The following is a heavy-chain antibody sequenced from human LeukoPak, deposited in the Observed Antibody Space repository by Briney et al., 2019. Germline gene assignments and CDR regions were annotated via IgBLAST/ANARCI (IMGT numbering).Heavy chain of an antibody. D-gene: IGHD3-22*01. J-gene: IGHJ1*01. CDR3: VKGQRYYDSSGYYSIEYFQH. Sequence: GGSLRLSCSASGFTFSSYAMHWVRQAPGKGLEYGSAISSNGGSTYYADSVKGRFTISRDNSKNTLYLQMSSLRAEDTAVYYCVKGQRYYDSSGYYSIEYFQHWGQGTLVTVSS. CDR1: GFTFSSYA. CDR2: ISSNGGST. V-gene: IGHV3-64D*09.